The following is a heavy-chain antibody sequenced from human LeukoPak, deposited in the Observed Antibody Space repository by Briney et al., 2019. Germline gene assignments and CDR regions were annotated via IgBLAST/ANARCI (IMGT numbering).Heavy chain of an antibody. V-gene: IGHV1-69*05. D-gene: IGHD1-26*01. CDR1: GGTFSSYA. CDR3: ARGPWELLYYFDY. J-gene: IGHJ4*02. CDR2: IIPIFGTA. Sequence: SVKVSYKASGGTFSSYAISWVRQAPGQGLEWMGRIIPIFGTANYAQKFQGRVTITTDESTSTAYMELSSLRSEDTAVYYCARGPWELLYYFDYWGQGTLVTVSS.